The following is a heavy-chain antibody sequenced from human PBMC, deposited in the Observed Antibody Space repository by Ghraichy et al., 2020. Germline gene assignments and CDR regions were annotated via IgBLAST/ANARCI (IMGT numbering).Heavy chain of an antibody. J-gene: IGHJ4*02. D-gene: IGHD5-24*01. CDR1: GGSFSGYY. V-gene: IGHV4-34*01. CDR2: INHSGST. Sequence: SETLSLTCAVYGGSFSGYYWSWIRQPPGKGLEWIGEINHSGSTNYNPSLKSRVTISVDTSKNQFSLKLSSVTAADTAVYYCARPYQRWLQRREFDYWGQGTLVTVSS. CDR3: ARPYQRWLQRREFDY.